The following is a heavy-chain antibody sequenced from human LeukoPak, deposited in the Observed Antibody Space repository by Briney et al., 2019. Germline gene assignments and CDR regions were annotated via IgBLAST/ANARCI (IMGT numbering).Heavy chain of an antibody. CDR2: ISSSSSYI. CDR3: ARDGGHNWNSEVDY. Sequence: GGSLRLSCAASGFTFSSYSMNWVRQAPGKGLEWVSSISSSSSYIYYADSVKGRFTISRDNAKNSLYLQMNSLRAEDTAVYYCARDGGHNWNSEVDYWGQGNLVTVSS. V-gene: IGHV3-21*01. D-gene: IGHD1-1*01. CDR1: GFTFSSYS. J-gene: IGHJ4*02.